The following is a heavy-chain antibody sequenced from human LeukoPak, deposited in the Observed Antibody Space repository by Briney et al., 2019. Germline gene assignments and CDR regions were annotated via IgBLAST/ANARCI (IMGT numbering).Heavy chain of an antibody. Sequence: PGRSLRHSCAASGFTFDDYAMHWVRQAPGKGLEWVSGISWNSGSIGYADSVKTPFTISRDNAQNSLYLQSTSLRAEDTALYYCAKGGVLMVYAIGRRGDYFDYRGQGTLVTVSS. CDR1: GFTFDDYA. V-gene: IGHV3-9*01. D-gene: IGHD2-8*01. J-gene: IGHJ4*02. CDR3: AKGGVLMVYAIGRRGDYFDY. CDR2: ISWNSGSI.